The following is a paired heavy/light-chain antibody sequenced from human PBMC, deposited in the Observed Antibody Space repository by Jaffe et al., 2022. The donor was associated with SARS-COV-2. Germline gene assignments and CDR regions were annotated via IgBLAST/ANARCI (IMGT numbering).Heavy chain of an antibody. CDR2: ISSSSSTI. CDR1: GFTFSSYS. Sequence: EVQLVESGGGLVQPGGSLRLSCAASGFTFSSYSMNWVRQAPGKGLEWVSYISSSSSTIYYADSVKGRFTISRDNAKNSLYLQMNSLRDEDTAVYYCARSPPPHYYDSSGYYQAPIDYWGQGTLVTVSS. D-gene: IGHD3-22*01. CDR3: ARSPPPHYYDSSGYYQAPIDY. J-gene: IGHJ4*02. V-gene: IGHV3-48*02.
Light chain of an antibody. V-gene: IGKV1-8*01. Sequence: AIRMTQSPSSFSASTGDRVTITCRASQGISSYLAWYQQKPGKAPKLLIYAASTLQSGVPSRFSGSGSGTDFTLTISCLQSEDFATYYCQQYYSYPQVTFGGGTKVEIK. CDR1: QGISSY. CDR3: QQYYSYPQVT. CDR2: AAS. J-gene: IGKJ4*01.